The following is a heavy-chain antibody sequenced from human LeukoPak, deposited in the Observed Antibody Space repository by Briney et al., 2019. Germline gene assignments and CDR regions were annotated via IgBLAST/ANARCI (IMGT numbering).Heavy chain of an antibody. CDR3: ARAGRYSSSWYVLYYGMDV. J-gene: IGHJ6*04. D-gene: IGHD6-13*01. CDR2: INHSGST. Sequence: SETLSLTCAVYGGSFSGYYWSWIRQPPGKGLEWIGEINHSGSTNYNPSLKSRVTISVDTSKNQFSLKLSSVTAADTAVYYCARAGRYSSSWYVLYYGMDVWGKGTTVNVSS. V-gene: IGHV4-34*01. CDR1: GGSFSGYY.